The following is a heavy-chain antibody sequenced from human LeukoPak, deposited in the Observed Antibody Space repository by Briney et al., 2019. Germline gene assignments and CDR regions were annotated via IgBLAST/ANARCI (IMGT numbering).Heavy chain of an antibody. D-gene: IGHD6-13*01. Sequence: PGGSLRLSCAASGFTFSSYGMHWVRQAPGKELEWVAFIRYDGSNKYYADSVKGRFTISRDNSKNTLYLQMNSLRAEDTAVYYCAKDQRNSSWYTVRYFQHWGQGTLVTVSS. CDR3: AKDQRNSSWYTVRYFQH. J-gene: IGHJ1*01. V-gene: IGHV3-30*02. CDR1: GFTFSSYG. CDR2: IRYDGSNK.